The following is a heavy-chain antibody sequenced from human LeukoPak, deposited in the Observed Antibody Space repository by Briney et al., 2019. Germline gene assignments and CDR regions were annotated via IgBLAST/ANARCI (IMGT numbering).Heavy chain of an antibody. D-gene: IGHD3-9*01. J-gene: IGHJ4*02. Sequence: SGGSLRLSCAASGFTFSSYSMNWVRQAPGKGLEWVSSISSSSSYIYYADSVKGRCTISRDNAKNSLYLQMNSLRAEDTAVYYCARDEGNTGYYYWGQGTLVTVSS. CDR3: ARDEGNTGYYY. CDR1: GFTFSSYS. CDR2: ISSSSSYI. V-gene: IGHV3-21*01.